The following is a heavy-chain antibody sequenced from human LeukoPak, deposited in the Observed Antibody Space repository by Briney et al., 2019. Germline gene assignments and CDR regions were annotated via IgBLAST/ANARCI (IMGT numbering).Heavy chain of an antibody. Sequence: PSETLSLTCAVYGGSFSGYYWSWIRQPPGKGLEWIGEINHSGSTNYNPSLKSRVTMSVDTSKNQFSLKLSSVTAADTAVYYCAREDYWGQGTLVTVSS. CDR2: INHSGST. CDR1: GGSFSGYY. J-gene: IGHJ4*02. CDR3: AREDY. V-gene: IGHV4-34*01.